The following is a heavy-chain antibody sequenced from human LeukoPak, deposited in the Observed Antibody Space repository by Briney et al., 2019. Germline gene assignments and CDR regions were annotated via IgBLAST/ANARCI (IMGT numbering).Heavy chain of an antibody. V-gene: IGHV3-23*01. CDR3: AKGNFESSGYYSNYFDY. J-gene: IGHJ4*02. Sequence: GGSLRLSCAVSGFTFSSYTMSWVRQVPGKGLSWVSHISGSGGTTHYADSVKGRFTISRDNSKNTLYLQMNSLRVEDTAVYYCAKGNFESSGYYSNYFDYWGQGTLVTVSS. CDR2: ISGSGGTT. D-gene: IGHD3-22*01. CDR1: GFTFSSYT.